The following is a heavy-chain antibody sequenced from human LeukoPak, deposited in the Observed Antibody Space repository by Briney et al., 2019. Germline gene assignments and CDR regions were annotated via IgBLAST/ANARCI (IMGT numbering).Heavy chain of an antibody. Sequence: GGSLRLSCTTSGFTFGDYGMSWFRQAPGKGLEWVSFIRSKGYGGTAEYAASVKGRVTISRDDYKSIVYLQMNSLKTEDTAIYYCTRDLQRISGGWGKGTTVTVSS. CDR1: GFTFGDYG. J-gene: IGHJ6*04. CDR2: IRSKGYGGTA. V-gene: IGHV3-49*03. D-gene: IGHD1-20*01. CDR3: TRDLQRISGG.